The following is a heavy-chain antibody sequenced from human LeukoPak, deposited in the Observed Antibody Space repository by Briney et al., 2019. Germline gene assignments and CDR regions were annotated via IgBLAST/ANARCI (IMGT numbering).Heavy chain of an antibody. D-gene: IGHD3-22*01. CDR3: ARDLRPYYYDSREFDP. Sequence: SETLSLTCTVSGGSISSYYWSWIRQPAGKGLEWIGRIYTSGSTNYNPSLKSRVTMSVDTSKNQFSLKLSSVTAADTAVYYCARDLRPYYYDSREFDPWGQGTLVTVSS. CDR1: GGSISSYY. CDR2: IYTSGST. V-gene: IGHV4-4*07. J-gene: IGHJ5*02.